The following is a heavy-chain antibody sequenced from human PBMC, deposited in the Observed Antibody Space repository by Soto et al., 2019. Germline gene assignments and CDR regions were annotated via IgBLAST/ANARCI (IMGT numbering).Heavy chain of an antibody. J-gene: IGHJ4*02. CDR3: ARTLIFRAPQLDY. CDR1: GYTFTDYY. V-gene: IGHV1-46*01. CDR2: LNPAHGAT. Sequence: ASVKVSCKTSGYTFTDYYMHWVRQAPGQGLEWMGVLNPAHGATTYAQNFQGRVSMTRDTSTSTVFMELSGLTFEDTAVYYCARTLIFRAPQLDYWGQGTLVTSPQ. D-gene: IGHD3-9*01.